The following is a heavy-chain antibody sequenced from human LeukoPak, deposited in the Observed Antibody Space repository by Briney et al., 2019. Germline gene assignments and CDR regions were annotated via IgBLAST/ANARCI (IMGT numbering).Heavy chain of an antibody. V-gene: IGHV6-1*01. CDR1: GDSVSSNSAA. CDR2: TYYRSKWYN. D-gene: IGHD6-13*01. J-gene: IGHJ6*02. Sequence: SQTLSLTCAISGDSVSSNSAAWNWIRQSPSRGLEWPGRTYYRSKWYNDYAVSVKSRITINPDPSKNQFSLQLNSVTPEDTAVYYCARESCIAAAGTSYYYYGMDVWGQGTTVTVSS. CDR3: ARESCIAAAGTSYYYYGMDV.